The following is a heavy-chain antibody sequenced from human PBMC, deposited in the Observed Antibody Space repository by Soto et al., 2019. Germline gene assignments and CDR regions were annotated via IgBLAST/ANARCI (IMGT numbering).Heavy chain of an antibody. D-gene: IGHD6-19*01. J-gene: IGHJ4*02. CDR1: GGSISSGGYY. Sequence: PSETLSLTCTVSGGSISSGGYYWNWIRQHPGKGLEWIGYIYYIGSTYYNPSLKSRVTISLDTSKNQFSLKLSSVTAADTAVYYCVKGKYSSGHFDYWGQGTLVTVSS. V-gene: IGHV4-31*03. CDR3: VKGKYSSGHFDY. CDR2: IYYIGST.